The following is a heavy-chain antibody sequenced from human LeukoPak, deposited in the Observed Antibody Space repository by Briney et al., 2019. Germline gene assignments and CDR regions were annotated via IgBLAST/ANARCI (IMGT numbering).Heavy chain of an antibody. D-gene: IGHD6-13*01. Sequence: GGSLRLSCAASGFTFSSYWMHWVRQAPGKGLVRVSRINSDGSSTSYADSVKGRFTISRDNAKNSLYLQMNSLRAEDTALYHCARDRGGQQLARNNWFDPWGQGTLVTVSS. CDR2: INSDGSST. CDR3: ARDRGGQQLARNNWFDP. J-gene: IGHJ5*02. CDR1: GFTFSSYW. V-gene: IGHV3-74*01.